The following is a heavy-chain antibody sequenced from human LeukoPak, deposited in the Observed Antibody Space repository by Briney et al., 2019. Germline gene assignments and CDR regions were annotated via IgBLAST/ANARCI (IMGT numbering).Heavy chain of an antibody. J-gene: IGHJ5*02. D-gene: IGHD6-13*01. CDR1: GGSISSYY. CDR2: IYYSGST. V-gene: IGHV4-59*01. CDR3: ARDYVLAAAGDNWFDP. Sequence: PSETLSLTCTVSGGSISSYYWSWIRQPPGKGLEWIGYIYYSGSTNYNPSLKSRVTISVDTSKNQFSLKLSSVTAADTAAYYCARDYVLAAAGDNWFDPWGQGTLVTVSS.